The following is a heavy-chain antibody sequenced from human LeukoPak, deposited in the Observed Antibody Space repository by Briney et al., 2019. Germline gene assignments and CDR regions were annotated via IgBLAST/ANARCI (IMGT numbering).Heavy chain of an antibody. J-gene: IGHJ5*01. CDR2: ISYVGTT. CDR1: GGSITTIPYN. CDR3: ARHPTGYPNGFDS. D-gene: IGHD3-9*01. V-gene: IGHV4-39*01. Sequence: PSETLSVTCTVSGGSITTIPYNWGWTRQPPGKGLEWIVTISYVGTTYYEPSLKSRVTMSIDTSKNQFSLNLNSATAADTAVYYCARHPTGYPNGFDSWGQGTLVIVSS.